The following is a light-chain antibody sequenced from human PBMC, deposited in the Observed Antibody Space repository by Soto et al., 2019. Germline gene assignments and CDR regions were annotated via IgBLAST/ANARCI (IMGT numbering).Light chain of an antibody. V-gene: IGLV1-51*01. CDR1: SSNVGKNF. J-gene: IGLJ2*01. CDR2: DNQ. Sequence: QSVLTQPPSVSAAPGQRVTISCSGSSSNVGKNFVSWYQHVPGRAPKLVIYDNQKRPSGVPDRFSGSKSGTSANLDISGLQTGDEADYYCGTWDSSLGVGVVFGGGTKVTVL. CDR3: GTWDSSLGVGVV.